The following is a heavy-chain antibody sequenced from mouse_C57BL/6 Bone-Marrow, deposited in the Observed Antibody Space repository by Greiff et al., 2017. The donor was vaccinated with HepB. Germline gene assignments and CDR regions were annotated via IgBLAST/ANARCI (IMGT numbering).Heavy chain of an antibody. CDR3: ARWDYYCSSPAWFAY. V-gene: IGHV1-82*01. J-gene: IGHJ3*01. D-gene: IGHD1-1*01. CDR1: GYAFSSSW. CDR2: IYPGDGDT. Sequence: QVQLQHSGPELVKPGASVKISCKASGYAFSSSWMNWVKQRPGKGLEWIGRIYPGDGDTNYNGKFKGKATLTADKSSSTAYMQLSSLTSEDSAVYFCARWDYYCSSPAWFAYWGQGTLVTVSA.